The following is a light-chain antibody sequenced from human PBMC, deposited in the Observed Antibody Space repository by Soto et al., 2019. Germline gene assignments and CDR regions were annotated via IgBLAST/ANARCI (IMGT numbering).Light chain of an antibody. V-gene: IGKV3D-20*01. CDR1: QRVSSNF. Sequence: EIVLTQSPAILSLSPGERATLSCGASQRVSSNFLAWYQQIPGLAPRLLIYDASTRATGIPDRFSGSGSGTDFTLTISRLEPEDFALYYCQQYGCSPYTFGQGTKLEIK. J-gene: IGKJ2*01. CDR2: DAS. CDR3: QQYGCSPYT.